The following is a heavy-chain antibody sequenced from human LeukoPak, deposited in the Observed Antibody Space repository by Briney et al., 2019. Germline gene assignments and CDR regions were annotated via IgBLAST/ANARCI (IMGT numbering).Heavy chain of an antibody. CDR1: GFTFSSYW. V-gene: IGHV3-7*05. D-gene: IGHD2-21*01. CDR2: IKEDGSEK. J-gene: IGHJ4*02. Sequence: QPGGSLRLSCAASGFTFSSYWMTWVRQAPGKGLEYVVNIKEDGSEKYYVDSVKGRFTISRDNTKNSLYLQMRSLRGDDTAVYYCVRDCGFHTFDYWGQGTLVTVSS. CDR3: VRDCGFHTFDY.